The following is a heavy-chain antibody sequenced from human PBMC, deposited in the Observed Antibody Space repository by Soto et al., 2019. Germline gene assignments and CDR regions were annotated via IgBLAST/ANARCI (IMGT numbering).Heavy chain of an antibody. D-gene: IGHD3-16*01. Sequence: WGSQRHSCAASGFTFSSYGVSWVRKAPGKGLEWVSAISGSAGSTYYADSVKGRFTISRDNSKNTLYLQMNSLRAEDTAVFYCTKDLWPYLPAGGEFDSWGQGTLVTVSS. CDR3: TKDLWPYLPAGGEFDS. V-gene: IGHV3-23*01. CDR1: GFTFSSYG. J-gene: IGHJ4*02. CDR2: ISGSAGST.